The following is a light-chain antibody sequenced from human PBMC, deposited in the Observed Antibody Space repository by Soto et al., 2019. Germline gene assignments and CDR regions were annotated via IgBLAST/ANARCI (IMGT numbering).Light chain of an antibody. V-gene: IGKV3-15*01. CDR2: SAS. CDR3: QQYNNWPGT. Sequence: EIVMTQSPATLSVSPGGIATLSFSASQSISDTLAWYQQKPGQAPRLLIYSASRGATGFPARFSGSGSGTDFTLTISSLQSEDFAVYYCQQYNNWPGTFGQGTKVDIK. J-gene: IGKJ1*01. CDR1: QSISDT.